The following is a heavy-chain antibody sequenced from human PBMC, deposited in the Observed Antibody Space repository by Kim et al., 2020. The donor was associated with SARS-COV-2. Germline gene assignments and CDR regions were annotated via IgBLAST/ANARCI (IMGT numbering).Heavy chain of an antibody. V-gene: IGHV1-69*13. CDR2: IIPIFGTA. CDR3: ARGGWQQLVLGWYLDL. D-gene: IGHD6-13*01. Sequence: SVKVSCKASGGTFSSYAISWVRQAPGQGLEWMGGIIPIFGTANYAQKFQGRVTITADESTSTAYMELSSLRSEDTAVYYCARGGWQQLVLGWYLDLWGRGTLVTVSS. CDR1: GGTFSSYA. J-gene: IGHJ2*01.